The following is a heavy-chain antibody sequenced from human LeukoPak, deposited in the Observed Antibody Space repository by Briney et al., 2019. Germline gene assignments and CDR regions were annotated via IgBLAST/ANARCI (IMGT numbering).Heavy chain of an antibody. CDR3: ARAPYYYDSSGYYYLDAFDI. D-gene: IGHD3-22*01. Sequence: SETLSLTCAVYGGSFSGYYWSWIRQPPGKGLEWIGEINHSGSTNYNPSLKSRVTISVDTSKNQFSLKLSSVTAADTAVYYCARAPYYYDSSGYYYLDAFDIWGQGTMVTVSS. CDR1: GGSFSGYY. V-gene: IGHV4-34*01. CDR2: INHSGST. J-gene: IGHJ3*02.